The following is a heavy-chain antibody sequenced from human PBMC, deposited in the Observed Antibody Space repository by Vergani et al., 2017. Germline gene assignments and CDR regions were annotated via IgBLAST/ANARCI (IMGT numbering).Heavy chain of an antibody. J-gene: IGHJ5*02. V-gene: IGHV3-30-3*01. D-gene: IGHD3-22*01. CDR2: RSYDGSNK. Sequence: QVQLVESGGGVVQPGRSLRLSCAASGFTFSSYAMHWVRQAPGKGLEWVAVRSYDGSNKYYADSVKGRFTISRDNSKNTLYLQMNSLRAEDTAVYYCARDKGTQYYYDSMGWFNAWSQGTLVTVSS. CDR1: GFTFSSYA. CDR3: ARDKGTQYYYDSMGWFNA.